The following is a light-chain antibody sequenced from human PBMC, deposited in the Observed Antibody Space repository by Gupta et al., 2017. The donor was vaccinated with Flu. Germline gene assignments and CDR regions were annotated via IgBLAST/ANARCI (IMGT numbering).Light chain of an antibody. CDR3: LAWDSSTAV. CDR2: QDS. Sequence: CSGDKLGDKYVCWYQQKPGQSPVLVIYQDSKRPSGIPERFSGSNSGNTATLTISGTQAMDESDYYCLAWDSSTAVFGGGTKLTVL. CDR1: KLGDKY. V-gene: IGLV3-1*01. J-gene: IGLJ2*01.